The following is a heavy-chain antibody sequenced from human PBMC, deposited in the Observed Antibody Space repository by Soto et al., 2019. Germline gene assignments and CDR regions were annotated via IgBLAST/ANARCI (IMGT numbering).Heavy chain of an antibody. V-gene: IGHV1-46*01. Sequence: GASVKVSCKASGYTFTRHYMHWVRQAPGQGLEWMGIINPSGGSTSYAQNFQGRVTMTRDTSTSTVYMELSSLRSEDTAVYYCTRAGASDWNYVSTSSWGQGTLVTVSS. CDR1: GYTFTRHY. CDR3: TRAGASDWNYVSTSS. J-gene: IGHJ4*02. D-gene: IGHD1-7*01. CDR2: INPSGGST.